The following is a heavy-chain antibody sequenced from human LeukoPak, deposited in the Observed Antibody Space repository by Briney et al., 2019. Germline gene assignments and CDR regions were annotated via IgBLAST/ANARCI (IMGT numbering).Heavy chain of an antibody. CDR2: IIPIFGTA. CDR1: GGTFSSYA. Sequence: SVKVSRKASGGTFSSYAISWVRQAPGHGLKWRGGIIPIFGTANYAQKFQGRVTITADESTSTAYMEMSSLRSEDTAVYYCARDYGDFWSGSNAFDIWGQGTMVTVSS. V-gene: IGHV1-69*13. CDR3: ARDYGDFWSGSNAFDI. D-gene: IGHD3-3*01. J-gene: IGHJ3*02.